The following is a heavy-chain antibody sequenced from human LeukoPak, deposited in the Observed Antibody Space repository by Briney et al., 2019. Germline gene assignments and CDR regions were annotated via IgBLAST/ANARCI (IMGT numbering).Heavy chain of an antibody. D-gene: IGHD2-2*01. Sequence: GGSLRLSCAASGFTFSNYPMSWVRQAPGKGLEWVSSISGSGNKTYYADSVKGRFTISRDNSKNTLYLQMNSLRAEDTAVYYCAKELSRSAIFDYWGQGTLLTVSS. J-gene: IGHJ4*02. CDR1: GFTFSNYP. CDR2: ISGSGNKT. CDR3: AKELSRSAIFDY. V-gene: IGHV3-23*01.